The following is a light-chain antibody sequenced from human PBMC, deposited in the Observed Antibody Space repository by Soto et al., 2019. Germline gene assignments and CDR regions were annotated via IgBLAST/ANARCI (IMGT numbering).Light chain of an antibody. J-gene: IGKJ1*01. CDR3: QQYGSSPRT. V-gene: IGKV3-20*01. Sequence: TLSPSTPSLSPGERATLSCRASQSVSSSYLAWYQQKPGQAPRLLIYGASSRATGIPDRFSGSGSGTDFTLTISRLEPEDFAVYYCQQYGSSPRTFGQGTKVDIK. CDR2: GAS. CDR1: QSVSSSY.